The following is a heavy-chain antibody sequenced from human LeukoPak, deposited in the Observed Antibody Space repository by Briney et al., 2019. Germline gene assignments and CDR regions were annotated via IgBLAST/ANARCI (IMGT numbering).Heavy chain of an antibody. CDR1: GFTFSSYW. Sequence: GGSLRLSCAASGFTFSSYWMFWVRQAPGKGLVWVSRISSDGITTNYAGAVKGRFTMSRDNAKNTLFLQMNTLRAEDTAVYYCARMGPLPAFDIWGQGTMVTVSS. CDR3: ARMGPLPAFDI. D-gene: IGHD3-16*01. V-gene: IGHV3-74*01. CDR2: ISSDGITT. J-gene: IGHJ3*02.